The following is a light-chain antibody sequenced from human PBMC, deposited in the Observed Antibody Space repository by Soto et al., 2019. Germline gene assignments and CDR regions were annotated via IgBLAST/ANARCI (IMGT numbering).Light chain of an antibody. CDR1: QTISGSF. CDR2: GAS. CDR3: QQYGSSPT. Sequence: EIVWTQSPATLSLSPGERVILSCRASQTISGSFLARYQHKPGQAPRLLIYGASSRATGIPDRFSGRGSGTGFTLTISRLEPEDFAVYYCQQYGSSPTFGQGTKVDIK. V-gene: IGKV3-20*01. J-gene: IGKJ1*01.